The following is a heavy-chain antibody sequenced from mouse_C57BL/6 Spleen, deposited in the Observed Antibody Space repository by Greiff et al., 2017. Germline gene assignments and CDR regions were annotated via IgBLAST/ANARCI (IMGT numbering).Heavy chain of an antibody. V-gene: IGHV1-53*01. J-gene: IGHJ1*03. D-gene: IGHD1-1*01. CDR1: GYTFTSYW. CDR3: ARPHYGSSYGWYFDV. CDR2: INPSNGGT. Sequence: QVQLQQPGTELVKPGASVKLSCKASGYTFTSYWMHWVKQRPGQGLEWIGNINPSNGGTTYNEKFKSKATLTVDKSSSTAYMQLSSLTSEVSAVYYCARPHYGSSYGWYFDVWGTGTTVTVSS.